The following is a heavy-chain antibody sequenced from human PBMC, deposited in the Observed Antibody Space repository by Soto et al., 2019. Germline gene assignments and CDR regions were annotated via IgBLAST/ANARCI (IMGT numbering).Heavy chain of an antibody. CDR2: ISYAGSNK. Sequence: QVQLVESGGGVVQPGKCLRLPCAASGFTFSTHGMHWVRQAPGKGLEWVAVISYAGSNKYYADYVKGRFTISRDNSKDTLYLQMNSLRAEGTGGYYCAKCGFGVVNNYIAVCGKGTTVTVSS. D-gene: IGHD3-3*01. J-gene: IGHJ6*03. CDR1: GFTFSTHG. V-gene: IGHV3-30*18. CDR3: AKCGFGVVNNYIAV.